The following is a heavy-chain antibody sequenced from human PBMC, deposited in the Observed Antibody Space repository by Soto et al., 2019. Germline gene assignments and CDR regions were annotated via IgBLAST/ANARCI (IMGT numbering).Heavy chain of an antibody. J-gene: IGHJ4*02. CDR2: INPSAGST. CDR1: GYTFPLYK. Sequence: ASLKGSCKASGYTFPLYKMHCVRQSPGQGLEWMGMINPSAGSTSYAQKFQGRVTMTRDTSTSTVYMELNSLRSEDTAVYYCARGVSSGYCDYWGQGTLVTVSS. D-gene: IGHD3-3*01. V-gene: IGHV1-46*01. CDR3: ARGVSSGYCDY.